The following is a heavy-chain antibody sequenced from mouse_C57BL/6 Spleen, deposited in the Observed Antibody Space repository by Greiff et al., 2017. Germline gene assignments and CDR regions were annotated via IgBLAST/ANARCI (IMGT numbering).Heavy chain of an antibody. CDR1: GYTFTSYW. CDR3: ARCGSSPWWYFDV. J-gene: IGHJ1*03. CDR2: IYPGSGST. V-gene: IGHV1-55*01. D-gene: IGHD1-1*01. Sequence: VQLQQPGAELVKPGASVKMSCKASGYTFTSYWITWVKQRPGQGLEWIGDIYPGSGSTNYNEKFKSKATLTVDTSSSTAYMQLSSLTSEDSAVYYCARCGSSPWWYFDVWGTGTTVTVSS.